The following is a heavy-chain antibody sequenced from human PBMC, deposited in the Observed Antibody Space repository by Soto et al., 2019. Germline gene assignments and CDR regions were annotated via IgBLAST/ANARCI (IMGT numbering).Heavy chain of an antibody. CDR3: TRELYYYDSSDAFDI. Sequence: GGSLRLSCTASGFTFGDYAMSWFRQAPGKGLEWVGFIRSKAYGGTTEYAASVKGRFTISRDDSKSIAYLQMNSLKTEDTAVYYCTRELYYYDSSDAFDIWGQGTMVTVSS. V-gene: IGHV3-49*03. D-gene: IGHD3-22*01. CDR2: IRSKAYGGTT. CDR1: GFTFGDYA. J-gene: IGHJ3*02.